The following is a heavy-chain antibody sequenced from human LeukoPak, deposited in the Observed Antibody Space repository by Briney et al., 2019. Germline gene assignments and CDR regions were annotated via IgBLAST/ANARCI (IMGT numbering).Heavy chain of an antibody. CDR1: GFTFRRYR. Sequence: GGSLRLSCAASGFTFRRYRMNWVRQAPGKGLVWVSRMNSDGSSTTYADSVKGRFTISRDNAKNTLYLQMNSLRAEDTAVYFCAILSATDSFDYWGQGTLVTVSS. D-gene: IGHD1-1*01. V-gene: IGHV3-74*03. CDR3: AILSATDSFDY. J-gene: IGHJ4*02. CDR2: MNSDGSST.